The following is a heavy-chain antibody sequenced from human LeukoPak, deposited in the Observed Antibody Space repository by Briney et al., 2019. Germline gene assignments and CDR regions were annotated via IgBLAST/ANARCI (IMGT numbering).Heavy chain of an antibody. Sequence: PGRSLRLSCAASGFTFSSYGMHWVRQAPGKGLEWVAVISYDGTNKYYADSVKGRFTISRDNSKNTLYLQMNSLRAEDTAVYYCAKDSSSYYYGMDVWGQGTLVTVSS. CDR1: GFTFSSYG. CDR3: AKDSSSYYYGMDV. J-gene: IGHJ6*02. V-gene: IGHV3-30*18. CDR2: ISYDGTNK. D-gene: IGHD2-2*01.